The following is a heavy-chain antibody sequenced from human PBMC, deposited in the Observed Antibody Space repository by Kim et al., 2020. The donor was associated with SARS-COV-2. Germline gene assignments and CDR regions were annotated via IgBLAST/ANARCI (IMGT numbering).Heavy chain of an antibody. CDR1: GYTFTDYY. D-gene: IGHD3-16*01. CDR3: ARDPMELFDPNYYYGMDA. V-gene: IGHV1-2*02. J-gene: IGHJ6*02. CDR2: INPNSGGT. Sequence: ASVKVSCKASGYTFTDYYIHWARQAPGQGLEWMGWINPNSGGTNSAQKFQARVTMTRDTSTSTAYMELSRLTSDDTAIYYCARDPMELFDPNYYYGMDAWGQGTTVTVSS.